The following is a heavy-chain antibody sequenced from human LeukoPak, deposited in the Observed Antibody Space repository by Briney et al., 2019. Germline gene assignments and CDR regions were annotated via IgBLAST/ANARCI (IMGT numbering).Heavy chain of an antibody. J-gene: IGHJ4*02. D-gene: IGHD3-3*01. Sequence: GGSLRLSCAASGFTFDDYGMSWVRQAPGKGLEWASGINWNGGSTGYADSVKGRFTISRDNAKNSLYLQMNSLRAEDTALYYCATMPGGGEWLPKYYFDYWGQGTLVTVSS. CDR2: INWNGGST. CDR1: GFTFDDYG. CDR3: ATMPGGGEWLPKYYFDY. V-gene: IGHV3-20*04.